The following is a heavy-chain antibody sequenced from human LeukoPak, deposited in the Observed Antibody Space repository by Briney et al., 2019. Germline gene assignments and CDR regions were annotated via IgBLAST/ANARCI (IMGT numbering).Heavy chain of an antibody. CDR3: ARRSSSSSWFLVWGMDV. J-gene: IGHJ6*02. CDR1: GFTFSSYS. V-gene: IGHV4-34*01. CDR2: INHSGST. D-gene: IGHD6-13*01. Sequence: GSLRLSCAASGFTFSSYSMNWVRQPPGKGPEWIGEINHSGSTNYNPSLKSRVTISVDTSKNQFSLKLSSVTAADTAVYYCARRSSSSSWFLVWGMDVWGQGTTVTVSS.